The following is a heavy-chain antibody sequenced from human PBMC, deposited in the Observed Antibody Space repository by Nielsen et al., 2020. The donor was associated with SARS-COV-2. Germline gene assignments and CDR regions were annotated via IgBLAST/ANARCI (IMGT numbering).Heavy chain of an antibody. D-gene: IGHD2-2*01. J-gene: IGHJ4*02. V-gene: IGHV3-53*01. CDR1: GFVVSSNY. Sequence: GESLKISCAASGFVVSSNYLTWVRQAPGKGLEWVSVIYSGGSTYYADSVKGRFTISRDNSKNTLYLQMNSLRAEDTAVYYCARGIVVVPAAIPGLGFDYWGQGTLVTVSS. CDR3: ARGIVVVPAAIPGLGFDY. CDR2: IYSGGST.